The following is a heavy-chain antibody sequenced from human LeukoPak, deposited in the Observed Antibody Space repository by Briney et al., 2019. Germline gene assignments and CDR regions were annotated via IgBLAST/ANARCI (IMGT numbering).Heavy chain of an antibody. D-gene: IGHD4-11*01. CDR2: LFYSGST. V-gene: IGHV4-59*01. CDR3: ARGAYSNYLSVDY. Sequence: PSETLSLTCAISGGSIPSYYWSWIRQTPGKGLEWIGYLFYSGSTNYNPSLKGRITMSIDTSKNEFSLKLRSVTAADTAVYYCARGAYSNYLSVDYWGQGILVTVSP. J-gene: IGHJ4*02. CDR1: GGSIPSYY.